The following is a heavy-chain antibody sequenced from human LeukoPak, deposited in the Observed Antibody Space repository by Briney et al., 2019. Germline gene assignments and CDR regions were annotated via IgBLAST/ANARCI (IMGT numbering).Heavy chain of an antibody. V-gene: IGHV3-15*01. J-gene: IGHJ4*02. CDR1: GFTFSNAW. CDR2: IKSKTDGGTT. Sequence: GGSLRLSCAASGFTFSNAWMSWVRQAPGKGLEWVGRIKSKTDGGTTDYAAPVKGRFTISRDDSKNTLYLQMNSLKTEDTAVYYCTTRVQQLVLNDYWGQGTLVTVSS. D-gene: IGHD6-13*01. CDR3: TTRVQQLVLNDY.